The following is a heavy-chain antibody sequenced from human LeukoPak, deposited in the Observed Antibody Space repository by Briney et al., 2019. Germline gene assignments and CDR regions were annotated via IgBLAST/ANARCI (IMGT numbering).Heavy chain of an antibody. CDR1: GYTFTGYY. CDR2: INPNSGGT. V-gene: IGHV1-2*04. J-gene: IGHJ6*02. CDR3: ARDLKLSSMYYDFWSGHPYGMDV. D-gene: IGHD3-3*01. Sequence: ASVKVSCKASGYTFTGYYMHWVRRAPGQGLEWMGWINPNSGGTNYAQKFQGWVTMTRDTSISTAYMELSRLRSDDTAVYYCARDLKLSSMYYDFWSGHPYGMDVWGQGTTVTVSS.